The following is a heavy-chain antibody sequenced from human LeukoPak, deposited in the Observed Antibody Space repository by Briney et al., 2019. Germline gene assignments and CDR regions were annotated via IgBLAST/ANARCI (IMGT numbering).Heavy chain of an antibody. V-gene: IGHV3-9*03. CDR1: GFTFSSYE. J-gene: IGHJ6*03. D-gene: IGHD6-13*01. CDR3: AKDKAAAAYYMDV. Sequence: GGSLRLSCAASGFTFSSYEMNWVRQAPGKGLEWVSGISWNSGSIGYADSVKGRFTISRDNAKNSLYLQMNSLRAEDMALYYCAKDKAAAAYYMDVWGKGTTVTVSS. CDR2: ISWNSGSI.